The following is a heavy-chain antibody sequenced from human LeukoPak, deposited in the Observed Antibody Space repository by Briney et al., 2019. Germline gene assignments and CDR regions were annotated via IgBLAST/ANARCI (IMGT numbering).Heavy chain of an antibody. CDR2: IKSKTDGGTT. V-gene: IGHV3-15*01. J-gene: IGHJ4*02. CDR3: TTDLTMVRGVIVYFDY. D-gene: IGHD3-10*01. Sequence: GGSLRLSCAASGFTFSTYAMSWVRQAPGKGLEWVGRIKSKTDGGTTDYAAPVKGRFTISRDDSKNTLYLQMNSLKTEDTAVYYCTTDLTMVRGVIVYFDYWGQGTLVTVSS. CDR1: GFTFSTYA.